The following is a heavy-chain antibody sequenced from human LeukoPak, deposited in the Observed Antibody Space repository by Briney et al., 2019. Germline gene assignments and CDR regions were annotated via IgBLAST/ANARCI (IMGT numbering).Heavy chain of an antibody. CDR3: SNYPLVLLP. D-gene: IGHD1-26*01. CDR1: RFTLGDYA. V-gene: IGHV3-49*03. Sequence: PGGSLRLSCTGSRFTLGDYAMRWFRQAPGKGLEWVGYIRSKAYGGTAEYAASVKGRFTNSRDDSKSIVYLQMDSLKTEDSAVYYSSNYPLVLLPCGQGTLVTVSS. CDR2: IRSKAYGGTA. J-gene: IGHJ5*02.